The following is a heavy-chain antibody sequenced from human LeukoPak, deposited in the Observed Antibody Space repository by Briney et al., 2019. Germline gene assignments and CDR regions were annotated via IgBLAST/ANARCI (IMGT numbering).Heavy chain of an antibody. D-gene: IGHD1-26*01. CDR2: INPNSGGT. CDR1: GYTFTDYY. Sequence: ASVTVSCKASGYTFTDYYMHWVRQAPGEGLEWMGWINPNSGGTNYAQKFQDRVTMTRDTSTRTAYMELSRLRSDDTAVYYCARIRGGNNYHFDYWGQGTLVTVSS. CDR3: ARIRGGNNYHFDY. V-gene: IGHV1-2*02. J-gene: IGHJ4*02.